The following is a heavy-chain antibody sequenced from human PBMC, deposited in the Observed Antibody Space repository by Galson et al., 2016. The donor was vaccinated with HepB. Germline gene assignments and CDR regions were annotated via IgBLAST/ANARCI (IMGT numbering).Heavy chain of an antibody. CDR1: GYTFTTYY. J-gene: IGHJ4*02. CDR2: MNPNTANT. Sequence: SVKVSCKASGYTFTTYYINWVRQAAGQGLEWMGWMNPNTANTGIAPKFQGRVTMTRDPSTNTAYMELSSLSSEDTAVYYCAKVGHRGGNGPFDYWGLGTLVTVSS. CDR3: AKVGHRGGNGPFDY. V-gene: IGHV1-8*01. D-gene: IGHD3-16*01.